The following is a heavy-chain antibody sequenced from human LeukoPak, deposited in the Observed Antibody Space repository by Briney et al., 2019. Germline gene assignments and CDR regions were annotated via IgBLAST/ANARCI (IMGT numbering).Heavy chain of an antibody. Sequence: GGSLRLSCAASGFTFSDYYMSWIRQAPGKGLEWVSYISSSSSYTNYADSVKGRFTISTDNAKNSLYLQMNSLRDEDTAVYYCARGGYDYVWGSYRYYFDYWGQGTLVTVSS. V-gene: IGHV3-11*06. CDR1: GFTFSDYY. CDR3: ARGGYDYVWGSYRYYFDY. J-gene: IGHJ4*02. CDR2: ISSSSSYT. D-gene: IGHD3-16*02.